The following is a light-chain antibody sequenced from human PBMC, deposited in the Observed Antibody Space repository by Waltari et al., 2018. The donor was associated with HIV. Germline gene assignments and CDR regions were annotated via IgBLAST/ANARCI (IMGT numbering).Light chain of an antibody. V-gene: IGKV3-15*01. Sequence: ETVMTQSPAILSVSPGERPTLACRASQRVGGDLAWYQQNPGQAPRLLIYGATSSATGIPARFSASGSGTEFILTISSLQSEDFAVYFCQQYNHWPLTFGGGTKVEIK. CDR2: GAT. J-gene: IGKJ4*01. CDR3: QQYNHWPLT. CDR1: QRVGGD.